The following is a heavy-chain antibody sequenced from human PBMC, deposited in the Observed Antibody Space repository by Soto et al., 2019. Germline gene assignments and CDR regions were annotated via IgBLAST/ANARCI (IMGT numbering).Heavy chain of an antibody. CDR1: GGSFSGYY. CDR2: INHSGST. V-gene: IGHV4-34*01. Sequence: SETLSLTCAVYGGSFSGYYWSWIRQPPGKGLEWIGEINHSGSTNYNPSLKSRVTISVDTSKNQFSLKLSSVTAADTAVYYCARATGYEHYYYYYYMEVWGKGTTVTVSS. D-gene: IGHD3-9*01. J-gene: IGHJ6*03. CDR3: ARATGYEHYYYYYYMEV.